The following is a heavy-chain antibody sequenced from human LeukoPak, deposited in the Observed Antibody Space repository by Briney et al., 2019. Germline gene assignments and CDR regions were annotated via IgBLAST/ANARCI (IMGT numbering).Heavy chain of an antibody. CDR2: IIPILGIA. Sequence: SVKVSCKASGGTFSSYTISWVRQAPGQGLEWMGRIIPILGIANYAQKFQGRVTITADKSTSAAYMELSSLRSEDTAVYYCARGGVGPNRFDYWGQGTLVTVSS. J-gene: IGHJ4*02. D-gene: IGHD3-16*01. V-gene: IGHV1-69*02. CDR1: GGTFSSYT. CDR3: ARGGVGPNRFDY.